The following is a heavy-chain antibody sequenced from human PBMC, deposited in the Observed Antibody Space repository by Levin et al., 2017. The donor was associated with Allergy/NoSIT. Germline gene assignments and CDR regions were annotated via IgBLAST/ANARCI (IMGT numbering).Heavy chain of an antibody. Sequence: GGSLRLSCAASGFTFSSYGKHWVRQAPGKGLEWVAVISYDGSNKYYADSVKGRFTISRDNSKNTLYLQMNSLRAEDTAVYYCANHISSGGSLNGWDYYYGMDGWGQGTTVTVSS. J-gene: IGHJ6*02. CDR2: ISYDGSNK. D-gene: IGHD2-15*01. V-gene: IGHV3-30*18. CDR3: ANHISSGGSLNGWDYYYGMDG. CDR1: GFTFSSYG.